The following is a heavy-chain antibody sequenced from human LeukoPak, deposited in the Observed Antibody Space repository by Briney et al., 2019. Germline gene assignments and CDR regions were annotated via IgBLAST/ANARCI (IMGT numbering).Heavy chain of an antibody. Sequence: GESLKISFKGSGYRFTSYWISWVRPMPGKGLEWMGRIDPSDSYTNYSPSFQGHVTISADKSISTAYLQWSSLKASDTAMYYCASRGLSSYGTPDAFDIWGQGTMVTVSS. V-gene: IGHV5-10-1*01. J-gene: IGHJ3*02. CDR3: ASRGLSSYGTPDAFDI. CDR2: IDPSDSYT. CDR1: GYRFTSYW. D-gene: IGHD5-18*01.